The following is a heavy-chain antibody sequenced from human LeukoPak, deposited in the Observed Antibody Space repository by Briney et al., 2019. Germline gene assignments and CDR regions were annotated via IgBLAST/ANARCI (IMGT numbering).Heavy chain of an antibody. J-gene: IGHJ4*02. CDR2: IRDDSDAT. V-gene: IGHV3-48*01. D-gene: IGHD3-16*01. CDR1: GFTFNKYP. Sequence: GGSLRLSCAASGFTFNKYPMNWVRQAPGKGLEWISHIRDDSDATTYADSVKGRFTISRDNAKNSLYLQINSLRAEDTAVYYCVRDLNWAFDYWGQGTLVTVSS. CDR3: VRDLNWAFDY.